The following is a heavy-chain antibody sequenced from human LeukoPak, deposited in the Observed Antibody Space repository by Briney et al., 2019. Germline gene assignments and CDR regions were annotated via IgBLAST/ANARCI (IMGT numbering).Heavy chain of an antibody. D-gene: IGHD5-24*01. CDR2: GEGDGSTS. CDR3: ARDTRYNMDV. J-gene: IGHJ6*02. V-gene: IGHV3-74*03. Sequence: GGSLRLSCAASGFTLSNYWMHWVRQAPGKGLVWVSRGEGDGSTSTYADSVKGRFTISRDNAKNTLYLQMNSLGAEDTAVYYCARDTRYNMDVWGQGTTVSVSS. CDR1: GFTLSNYW.